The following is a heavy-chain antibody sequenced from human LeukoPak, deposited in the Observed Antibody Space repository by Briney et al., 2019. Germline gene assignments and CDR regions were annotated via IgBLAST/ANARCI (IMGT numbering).Heavy chain of an antibody. D-gene: IGHD6-13*01. V-gene: IGHV4-4*07. J-gene: IGHJ6*02. Sequence: SETLSLTCAVSGASISPYYWTWIRQPAGKGLESIGHIHTSGSTNYNPSLKSRVTISVDTSKNQFSLKLSSVTAADTAVYYCARICIAAAGTGRASYYYYYGMDVWGQGTTVTVSS. CDR3: ARICIAAAGTGRASYYYYYGMDV. CDR1: GASISPYY. CDR2: IHTSGST.